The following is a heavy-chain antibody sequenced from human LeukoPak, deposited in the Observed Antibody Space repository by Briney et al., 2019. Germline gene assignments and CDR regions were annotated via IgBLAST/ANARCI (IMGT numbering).Heavy chain of an antibody. J-gene: IGHJ6*03. Sequence: SETLSLTCAVYGVSFSGYYWSWIRQPPGKGLEWVGEINHSGSTNYNPSLKSRVTISVDTSKNQSSLKLSSVTAADTAVYYCARVLGSGPIVLAYYYYMDVWGKGTTVTVSS. D-gene: IGHD3-10*02. CDR1: GVSFSGYY. CDR2: INHSGST. CDR3: ARVLGSGPIVLAYYYYMDV. V-gene: IGHV4-34*01.